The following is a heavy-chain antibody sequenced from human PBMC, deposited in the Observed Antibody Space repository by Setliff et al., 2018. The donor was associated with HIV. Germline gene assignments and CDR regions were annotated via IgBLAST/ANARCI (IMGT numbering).Heavy chain of an antibody. V-gene: IGHV4-59*11. D-gene: IGHD3-22*01. CDR1: GGSITGHY. J-gene: IGHJ6*02. CDR3: ARADDYYDSSGYYRYYYYGMDV. Sequence: PSETLSLTCTVSGGSITGHYWSWIRQPPGKGLEWIGYIHYSGSSNYNPSLKSRVSISLDTSKKQVSLKLNSVTAADTAVYYCARADDYYDSSGYYRYYYYGMDVWGQGTTVTVSS. CDR2: IHYSGSS.